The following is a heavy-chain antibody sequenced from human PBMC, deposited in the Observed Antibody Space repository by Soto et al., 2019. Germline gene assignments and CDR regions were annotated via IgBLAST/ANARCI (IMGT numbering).Heavy chain of an antibody. V-gene: IGHV3-23*01. CDR2: ISSSGGST. Sequence: PGGSLRLSCAASGFTFSSYAMSWVRQAPGKGLEWVSVISSSGGSTYYADSVKGRFTISRDNSKNTLYLQMNSVRAEDTAVYYCAKGSRSSVSSNWFDPWGQGTLVTVSS. CDR1: GFTFSSYA. D-gene: IGHD6-6*01. CDR3: AKGSRSSVSSNWFDP. J-gene: IGHJ5*02.